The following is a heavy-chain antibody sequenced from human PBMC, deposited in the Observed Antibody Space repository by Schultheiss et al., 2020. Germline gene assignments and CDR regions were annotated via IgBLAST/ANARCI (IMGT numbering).Heavy chain of an antibody. CDR2: IYHSGST. CDR1: GDSISSNNW. J-gene: IGHJ4*02. D-gene: IGHD3-3*02. Sequence: SQTLSLTCAVSGDSISSNNWWMWVRQPPGKGLEWIGEIYHSGSTNYSPSLKSRVTISVDRSKNQFSLKLSSVTAADTAVYYCARHFWGRGPAGYWGQGTLVTVSS. CDR3: ARHFWGRGPAGY. V-gene: IGHV4-4*02.